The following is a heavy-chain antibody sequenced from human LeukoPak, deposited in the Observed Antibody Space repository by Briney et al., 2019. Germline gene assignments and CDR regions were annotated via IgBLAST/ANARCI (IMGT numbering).Heavy chain of an antibody. J-gene: IGHJ5*02. CDR3: AGLHFASAEEFDP. Sequence: SETLSLTCSFSGDSISTYYWSWIRQSPGKGLEWIGHIYSSGNTDYNSSLKSRVTISVDTSKSQFSLRLSSVTATDTAVYYCAGLHFASAEEFDPWGQGTLVTVSS. V-gene: IGHV4-59*01. D-gene: IGHD1-14*01. CDR1: GDSISTYY. CDR2: IYSSGNT.